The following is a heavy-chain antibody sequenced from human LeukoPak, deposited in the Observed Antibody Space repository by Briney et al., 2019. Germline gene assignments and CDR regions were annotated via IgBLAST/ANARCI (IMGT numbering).Heavy chain of an antibody. CDR3: ARAIASDFWSGSSIPYYFDY. J-gene: IGHJ4*02. Sequence: ASVKVSCKASGGTFSSYAISWVRQAPGQGLEWMGGIIPIFGTANYAQKFQGRVTITTDESTSTAYMELSSLRSEDTAVYYCARAIASDFWSGSSIPYYFDYWGQGTLVTVSS. D-gene: IGHD3-3*01. V-gene: IGHV1-69*05. CDR2: IIPIFGTA. CDR1: GGTFSSYA.